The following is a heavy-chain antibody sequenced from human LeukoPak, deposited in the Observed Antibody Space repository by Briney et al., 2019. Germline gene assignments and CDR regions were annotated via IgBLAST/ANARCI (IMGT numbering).Heavy chain of an antibody. CDR2: IYSGGST. Sequence: PGGSLRLSCAASGFTVSRDYMSWVRQAPGKGLEWVSVIYSGGSTHYADSVKGRFTISRDNSKNTLYLQMNSLRAEDTAVYYCARGGLYYYDSSGYLDYWGQGTLVTVSS. D-gene: IGHD3-22*01. J-gene: IGHJ4*02. V-gene: IGHV3-66*01. CDR1: GFTVSRDY. CDR3: ARGGLYYYDSSGYLDY.